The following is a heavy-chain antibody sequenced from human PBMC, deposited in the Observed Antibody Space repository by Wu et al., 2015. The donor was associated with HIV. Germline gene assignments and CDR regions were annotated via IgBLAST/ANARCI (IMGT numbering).Heavy chain of an antibody. CDR3: ASGFTVLPFEY. J-gene: IGHJ4*02. CDR2: INPNSGGT. CDR1: GYTFTDYY. D-gene: IGHD2-15*01. V-gene: IGHV1-2*02. Sequence: QVQLVQSGAEVKKPGASVKVSCKASGYTFTDYYVHWVRQAPGQGLEWMGWINPNSGGTTYAQQFQGRVTMTRDTSITTAYMELSSLRSEDTAVYYCASGFTVLPFEYWGQGTLVTVSS.